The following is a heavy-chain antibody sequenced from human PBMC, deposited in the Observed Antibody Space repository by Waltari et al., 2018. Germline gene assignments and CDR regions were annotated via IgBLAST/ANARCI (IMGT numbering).Heavy chain of an antibody. J-gene: IGHJ4*01. D-gene: IGHD7-27*01. CDR1: GFGFTAAW. CDR3: TTLDAPWGG. V-gene: IGHV3-15*01. CDR2: IKSQNDGATT. Sequence: EVQMVESGGGSVKPGDSLRLSCVASGFGFTAAWLTWVRQAPGKGLEWVGRIKSQNDGATTDFAASVRGRFSISRDDSQNMVFLQMNSLRVEDTALYYCTTLDAPWGGWGHGTLVTVS.